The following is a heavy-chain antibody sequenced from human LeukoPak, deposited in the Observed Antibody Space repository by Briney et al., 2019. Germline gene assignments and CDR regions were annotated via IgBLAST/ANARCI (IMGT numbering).Heavy chain of an antibody. Sequence: SETLSLTCTVSGYSISSGYYWGWIRQPPGKGLEWIGNIYHSGSTYYNPSLRSRVTISVDTSKNQFSLKLSSVTAADTAVYYCARSVVSYYYMDVWGKGTTVTVSS. J-gene: IGHJ6*03. CDR3: ARSVVSYYYMDV. CDR2: IYHSGST. CDR1: GYSISSGYY. V-gene: IGHV4-38-2*02. D-gene: IGHD4-23*01.